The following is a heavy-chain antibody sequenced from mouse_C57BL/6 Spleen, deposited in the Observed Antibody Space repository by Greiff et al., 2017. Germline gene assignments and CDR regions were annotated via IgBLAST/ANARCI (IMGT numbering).Heavy chain of an antibody. D-gene: IGHD2-4*01. CDR1: GYTFTSYW. Sequence: QVQLQQPGAELVKPGASVKLSCKASGYTFTSYWMHWVKQRPGKGLEWIGMIHPNSGSTNYNEKFKSKATLTVDKSSSTAYMKLSSLTSEDSAVYYCARWGDYDWYFDVWGTGTTVTVSS. CDR2: IHPNSGST. CDR3: ARWGDYDWYFDV. J-gene: IGHJ1*03. V-gene: IGHV1-64*01.